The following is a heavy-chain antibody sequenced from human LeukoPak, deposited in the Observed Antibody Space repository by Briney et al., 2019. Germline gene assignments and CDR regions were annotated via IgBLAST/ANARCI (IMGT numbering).Heavy chain of an antibody. CDR2: ISSSSSYI. V-gene: IGHV3-21*01. D-gene: IGHD3-22*01. CDR3: ARAPRATPGPYDSSGPPDY. CDR1: GFTFSSYS. Sequence: GGSLRLSCAASGFTFSSYSMNWVRQAPGKGLEWVSSISSSSSYIYYADSVRGRFTISRDNAKNSLYLQMNSLRAEDTAVYYCARAPRATPGPYDSSGPPDYWGQGTLVTVSS. J-gene: IGHJ4*02.